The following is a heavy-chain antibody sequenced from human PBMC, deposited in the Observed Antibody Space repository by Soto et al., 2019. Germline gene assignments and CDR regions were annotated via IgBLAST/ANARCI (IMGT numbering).Heavy chain of an antibody. CDR2: LSFDGKVK. Sequence: LXLSCAASGFTFSSYPMHWLRQTPGKGLEWLTVLSFDGKVKHYADSVEGRFTISRDISKNTLYLQMDSLRGEDTAVYYCARDPLRGSPDYFDFWGQGTLVTVSS. CDR3: ARDPLRGSPDYFDF. D-gene: IGHD1-1*01. CDR1: GFTFSSYP. J-gene: IGHJ4*02. V-gene: IGHV3-30*04.